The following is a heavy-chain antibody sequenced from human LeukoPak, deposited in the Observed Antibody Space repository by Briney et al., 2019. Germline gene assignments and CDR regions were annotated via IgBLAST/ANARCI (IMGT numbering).Heavy chain of an antibody. CDR2: ISSSSSYI. Sequence: GGSLRFSCAASGFTFSSYSMNWVRQAPGKGLEWVSSISSSSSYIYYADSVKGRFTISRDNAKNSLYLQMNSLRAEDTAVYYCARDPGEFGAFDIWGQGTMVTVSS. CDR1: GFTFSSYS. D-gene: IGHD3-10*01. CDR3: ARDPGEFGAFDI. J-gene: IGHJ3*02. V-gene: IGHV3-21*01.